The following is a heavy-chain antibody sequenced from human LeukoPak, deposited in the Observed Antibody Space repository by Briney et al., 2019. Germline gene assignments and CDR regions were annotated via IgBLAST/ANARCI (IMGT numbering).Heavy chain of an antibody. CDR3: ARGRRGVGYCSGGSCYGWNWFDP. V-gene: IGHV4-39*07. CDR1: GGSISRSGYY. D-gene: IGHD2-15*01. Sequence: PSETLSLTCTVSGGSISRSGYYWGWIRQTPGKGLEWIGSIYYSGSTYYKSSLKSRVTISLDTSKNQFSLKLSSVTAADTAVYYCARGRRGVGYCSGGSCYGWNWFDPWGQGTLVTVSS. J-gene: IGHJ5*02. CDR2: IYYSGST.